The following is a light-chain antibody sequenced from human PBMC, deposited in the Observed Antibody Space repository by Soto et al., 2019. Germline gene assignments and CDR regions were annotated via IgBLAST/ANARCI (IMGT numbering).Light chain of an antibody. CDR3: SSHAGNSTGL. CDR1: SSDVGGYKY. Sequence: QSALTQPPSASGSPGQSVTISCTGTSSDVGGYKYVSWYQQHPGKAPKLIIYEVSRRPSGVPDRFSGSKSGNMASLTVSGLQAEDEADYYCSSHAGNSTGLFGGGTKLTVL. V-gene: IGLV2-8*01. J-gene: IGLJ2*01. CDR2: EVS.